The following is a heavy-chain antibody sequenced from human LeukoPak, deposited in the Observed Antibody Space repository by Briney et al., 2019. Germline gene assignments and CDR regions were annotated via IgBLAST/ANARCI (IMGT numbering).Heavy chain of an antibody. CDR2: ISARGDST. V-gene: IGHV3-23*01. J-gene: IGHJ4*02. D-gene: IGHD5-18*01. Sequence: GGSLRLSCAVSGFMFSSYAMNWVRQAPGKGLEWVSGISARGDSTYYADSVKGRFTISRDNSKNTVYLQMNSLRAEDTAVYYCAKTAMVTAFGTYWGQGTLVTVSS. CDR1: GFMFSSYA. CDR3: AKTAMVTAFGTY.